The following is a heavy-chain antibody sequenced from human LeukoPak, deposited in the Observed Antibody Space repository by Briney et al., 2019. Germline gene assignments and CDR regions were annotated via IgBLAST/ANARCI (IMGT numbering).Heavy chain of an antibody. Sequence: GGSLRLSCAASGFTFSDYYMSWIRQAPGKGLEWVSSISSSSIYIYYADSVKGRFTISRDNAKKSLYLQMNSLRAEDTAVYYCARVAAADTATMNFDHWGQGTLVTVSS. CDR2: ISSSSIYI. CDR3: ARVAAADTATMNFDH. D-gene: IGHD5-18*01. CDR1: GFTFSDYY. V-gene: IGHV3-11*05. J-gene: IGHJ4*02.